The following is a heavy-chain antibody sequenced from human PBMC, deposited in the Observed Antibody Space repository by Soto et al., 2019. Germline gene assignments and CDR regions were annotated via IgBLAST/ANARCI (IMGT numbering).Heavy chain of an antibody. CDR2: ISSSSSTI. Sequence: GGSLRLSCAASGFTFSSYSMNWVRQAPGKGLEWVSYISSSSSTIYYADSVKGRFTISRDNAKNSLYLQMNSLRDEDTAVYYCARVIGYCSGGSCYSGPSFYYYGRAVWGQGTTVTVSS. J-gene: IGHJ6*02. CDR3: ARVIGYCSGGSCYSGPSFYYYGRAV. D-gene: IGHD2-15*01. V-gene: IGHV3-48*02. CDR1: GFTFSSYS.